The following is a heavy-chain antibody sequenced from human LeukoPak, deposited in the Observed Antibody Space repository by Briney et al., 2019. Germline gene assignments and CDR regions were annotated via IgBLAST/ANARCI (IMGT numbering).Heavy chain of an antibody. CDR2: ISSSGSTI. CDR1: GFTFSSYE. Sequence: GGSLRLSCAASGFTFSSYEMNWVRQAPGKGLEWVSYISSSGSTIYYADSVKGRFTISRDNAKNSLYLQMNSLRAEDTAVYYCARGFCSSWCFGAFDIWGQGTMVTVSP. D-gene: IGHD6-13*01. J-gene: IGHJ3*02. CDR3: ARGFCSSWCFGAFDI. V-gene: IGHV3-48*03.